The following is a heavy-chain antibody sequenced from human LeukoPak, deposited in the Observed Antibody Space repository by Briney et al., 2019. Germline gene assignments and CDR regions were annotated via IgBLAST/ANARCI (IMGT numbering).Heavy chain of an antibody. J-gene: IGHJ4*02. CDR2: ISGSGGST. Sequence: GGSLRLSCAASGFTFSSYAMSWVRQAPGKGLEWVSAISGSGGSTYYADSVRGRFTISRDNSKKKLYLQMNSLRAEDTAVYYCARLGGIAARPIDYWGQGTLVTVSS. CDR1: GFTFSSYA. CDR3: ARLGGIAARPIDY. V-gene: IGHV3-23*01. D-gene: IGHD6-6*01.